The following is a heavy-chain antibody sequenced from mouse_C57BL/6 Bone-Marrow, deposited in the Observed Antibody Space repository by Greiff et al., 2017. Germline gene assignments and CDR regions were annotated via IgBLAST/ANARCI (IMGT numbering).Heavy chain of an antibody. CDR2: IYPSDSET. Sequence: QVQLQQPGAELVRPGSSVKLSCKASGYTFTSYWMDWVKQRPGQGLEWIGNIYPSDSETHYNQKFKDKATLTVDKSSSTAYMQLSSLTSEDSAVYYCARGFIPYAMDYWGQGTSVIVSS. CDR3: ARGFIPYAMDY. J-gene: IGHJ4*01. V-gene: IGHV1-61*01. D-gene: IGHD1-1*01. CDR1: GYTFTSYW.